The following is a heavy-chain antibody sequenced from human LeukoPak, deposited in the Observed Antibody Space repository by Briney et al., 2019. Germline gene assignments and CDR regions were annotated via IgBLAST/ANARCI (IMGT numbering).Heavy chain of an antibody. Sequence: PGGSLRLSCAASGFTSSSYAMSWVRQAPGKGLEWVSAISGSGGSTYYADSVKGRFTISRDNSKNTLYLQMNSLRAEDTAVYYCAKDLGYCSSTSCYPPDYWGQGTLVTVSS. D-gene: IGHD2-2*01. J-gene: IGHJ4*02. CDR2: ISGSGGST. CDR1: GFTSSSYA. V-gene: IGHV3-23*01. CDR3: AKDLGYCSSTSCYPPDY.